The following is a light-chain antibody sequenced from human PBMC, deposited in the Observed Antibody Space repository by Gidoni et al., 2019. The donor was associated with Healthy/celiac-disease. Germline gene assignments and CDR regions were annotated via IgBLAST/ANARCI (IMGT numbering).Light chain of an antibody. Sequence: EIVLTLSLATLSVSPGERATLSCRASQSVSSNLAWYQQKPGQAPRLLMYGASTRATGIPARFSSSGSGTEFTITISSLQSEDFAVYYCQQYNNWPPSYTFGQGTKLEIK. CDR1: QSVSSN. CDR3: QQYNNWPPSYT. V-gene: IGKV3-15*01. J-gene: IGKJ2*01. CDR2: GAS.